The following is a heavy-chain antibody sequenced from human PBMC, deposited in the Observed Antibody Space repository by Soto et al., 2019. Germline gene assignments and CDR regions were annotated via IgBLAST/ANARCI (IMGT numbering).Heavy chain of an antibody. Sequence: PGGSLTLSCAASSFTFSDYGMNWVRQAPGKGLEWLSYISRTSTTLYYADSVKGRFTISRDNAKNSLYLQMNSLRDEDTGVYYCARDRRKRNFFDSWGQGTLLTVSS. CDR2: ISRTSTTL. J-gene: IGHJ4*02. CDR1: SFTFSDYG. CDR3: ARDRRKRNFFDS. V-gene: IGHV3-48*02. D-gene: IGHD6-6*01.